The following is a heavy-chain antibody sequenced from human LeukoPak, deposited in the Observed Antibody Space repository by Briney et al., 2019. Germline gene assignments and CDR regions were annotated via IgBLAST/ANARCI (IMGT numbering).Heavy chain of an antibody. CDR3: ARDRLGYYYMDV. CDR2: IYYSGST. D-gene: IGHD3-9*01. Sequence: PSETLSLTCTVSGGSISTDYWNWIRQPPGKGLEWIGYIYYSGSTNYNPSLKSRVTISVDTSKNQFSLKLSSVTAADTAVYYCARDRLGYYYMDVWGKGTTVTVSS. V-gene: IGHV4-59*01. CDR1: GGSISTDY. J-gene: IGHJ6*03.